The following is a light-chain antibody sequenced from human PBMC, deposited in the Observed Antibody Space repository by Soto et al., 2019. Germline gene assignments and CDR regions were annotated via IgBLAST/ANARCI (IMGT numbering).Light chain of an antibody. CDR2: DVS. V-gene: IGLV2-14*03. CDR1: SSDVGGYNY. J-gene: IGLJ1*01. CDR3: TSYTSSCLYD. Sequence: QSVLTQPTSVSGSPGQSITISCTGTSSDVGGYNYVSWYQHHPGKAPKLMIYDVSNRPSGVSNRSSGSKSGNTASLTISGLQAEDVADYYCTSYTSSCLYDFGTGTKVTDL.